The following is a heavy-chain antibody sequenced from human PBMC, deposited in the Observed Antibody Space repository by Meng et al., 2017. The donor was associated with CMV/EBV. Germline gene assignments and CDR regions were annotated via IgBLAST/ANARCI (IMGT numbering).Heavy chain of an antibody. CDR2: IYYSGST. CDR3: ARVSVSYGYRLGY. D-gene: IGHD3-16*02. J-gene: IGHJ4*02. Sequence: PLLQESGPGLVKPSHTLCLPFTVSGGSISSSSYYWGWIRQPPGKGLEWIGSIYYSGSTYYNPSLKSRVTISVDTSKNQFSLKLSSVTAADPAVYYCARVSVSYGYRLGYWGQGTLVTVSS. CDR1: GGSISSSSYY. V-gene: IGHV4-39*07.